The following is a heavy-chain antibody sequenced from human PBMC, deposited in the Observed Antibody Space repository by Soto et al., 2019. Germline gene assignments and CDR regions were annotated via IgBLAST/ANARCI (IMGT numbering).Heavy chain of an antibody. CDR2: TYYRSQWFY. D-gene: IGHD3-9*01. Sequence: QVQLQQAGPGLVKPSQTVSLTCAVSGDSVSSNSAAWNWIRQSPSRGLEWLGGTYYRSQWFYDYSISVKGGVTINPDTSKNQFSLELNSVTPGDTAVYYCARYSPSGYINWFDPWGQGTLVTVSS. CDR1: GDSVSSNSAA. V-gene: IGHV6-1*01. J-gene: IGHJ5*02. CDR3: ARYSPSGYINWFDP.